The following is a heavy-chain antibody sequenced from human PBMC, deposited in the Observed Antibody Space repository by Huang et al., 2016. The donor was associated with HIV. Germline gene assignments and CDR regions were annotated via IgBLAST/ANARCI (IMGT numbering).Heavy chain of an antibody. CDR2: ISGGRGDR. J-gene: IGHJ4*02. CDR1: GDTFTAHA. CDR3: ARPMAPSGTTGEYFDY. V-gene: IGHV1-3*01. Sequence: QVLLVQSGAEVKKPGASVKVSCKASGDTFTAHALPWVRQAPGQGLEWMGWISGGRGDRKYSQKFQGRVSFTRDTSASTVYMEMSNLRSEDTAVYYCARPMAPSGTTGEYFDYWGQGSLVTVSS. D-gene: IGHD1-1*01.